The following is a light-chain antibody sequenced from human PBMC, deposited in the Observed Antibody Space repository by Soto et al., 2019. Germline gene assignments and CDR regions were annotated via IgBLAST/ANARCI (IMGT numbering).Light chain of an antibody. CDR1: QSIGKF. V-gene: IGKV3-11*01. CDR2: DAS. J-gene: IGKJ4*01. CDR3: QQRTFWPPV. Sequence: EVVLTQSPATLSLSPWERATLSCRASQSIGKFLVWYRQKPGHAPKLLIYDASNRAPGAPERFGGRGSGTDFTLTINSLEAEDFAVYYCQQRTFWPPVFGGGTKVEIK.